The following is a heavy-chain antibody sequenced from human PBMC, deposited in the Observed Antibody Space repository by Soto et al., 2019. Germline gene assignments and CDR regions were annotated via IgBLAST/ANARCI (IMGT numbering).Heavy chain of an antibody. Sequence: QVQLVESGGGVVQPGRSLRLSCAASGFTFSSYGMHWVRQAPGKGLEWVAVISYDGSNKYYADSVKGRFTISRANSKNTLYLQRNSVRAEDTAGYYCEKDWVRAAPRHYYGMAVWGQGTTVTVSS. CDR2: ISYDGSNK. CDR1: GFTFSSYG. D-gene: IGHD3-10*01. J-gene: IGHJ6*02. CDR3: EKDWVRAAPRHYYGMAV. V-gene: IGHV3-30*18.